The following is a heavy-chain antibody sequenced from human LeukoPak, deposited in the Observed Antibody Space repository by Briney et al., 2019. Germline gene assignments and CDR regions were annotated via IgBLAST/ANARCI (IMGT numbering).Heavy chain of an antibody. J-gene: IGHJ4*01. CDR2: INPSGGST. V-gene: IGHV1-46*01. CDR1: GYGFTSYQ. Sequence: ASVKVPCKASGYGFTSYQIHWVRQAPGQGLEWMGIINPSGGSTRYAQKFQARLTLTSDTSATTVYMELTNVRSDDTAVYYCARAVDYPTYSFDFWGHGSLVTVST. CDR3: ARAVDYPTYSFDF. D-gene: IGHD4/OR15-4a*01.